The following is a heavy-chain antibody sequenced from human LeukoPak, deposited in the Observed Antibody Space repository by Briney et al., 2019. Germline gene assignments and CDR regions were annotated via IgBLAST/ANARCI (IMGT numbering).Heavy chain of an antibody. CDR1: GLTFSSYA. D-gene: IGHD6-13*01. V-gene: IGHV3-30*04. Sequence: GPSVSPACPAYGLTFSSYAMGCARQAPGKGMEWLSFISLDGSNTYYADCGKGRSTISRDQSKHRLYLQMNRQRSTQTSVYYCARSYSSSWATRDYFDYWGQGTLVTVSS. CDR3: ARSYSSSWATRDYFDY. CDR2: ISLDGSNT. J-gene: IGHJ4*02.